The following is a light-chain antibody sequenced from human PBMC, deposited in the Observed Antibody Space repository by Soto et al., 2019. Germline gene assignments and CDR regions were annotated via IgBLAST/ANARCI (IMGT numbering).Light chain of an antibody. Sequence: EIVMTQSPATLSVSPGERVTLSCRASQRVSSNLAWYQQKPGQSPRLLIYGTSTRATGIPARFSGSGSGTEFTLTISSLQSEDFAVYYCQQYNNWPPTWTFGQGTKVDIK. V-gene: IGKV3-15*01. CDR3: QQYNNWPPTWT. CDR2: GTS. J-gene: IGKJ1*01. CDR1: QRVSSN.